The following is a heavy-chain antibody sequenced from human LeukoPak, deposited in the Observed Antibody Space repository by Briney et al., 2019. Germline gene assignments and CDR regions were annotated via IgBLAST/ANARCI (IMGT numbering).Heavy chain of an antibody. CDR2: IYYSGGT. CDR3: ARVTYDFWSGSMYYFDY. V-gene: IGHV4-59*01. CDR1: GGSISSYY. J-gene: IGHJ4*02. D-gene: IGHD3-3*01. Sequence: PSETLSLTCTVSGGSISSYYWSWIRQPPGKGLEWIGYIYYSGGTNYNPSLKSRVTISVDTSKNQFSLKLSSVTAADTAVYYCARVTYDFWSGSMYYFDYWGQGTLVTVSS.